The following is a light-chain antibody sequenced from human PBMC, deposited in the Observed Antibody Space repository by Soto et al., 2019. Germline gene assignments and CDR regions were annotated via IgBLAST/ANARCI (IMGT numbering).Light chain of an antibody. CDR1: RSVNNF. CDR2: DAS. Sequence: EIVLTQSPVTLSLSPGERATLSCRASRSVNNFLAWYQEKPGQAPSLLIYDASNRASDIPDRFRGSGSGTDFTLTISSLEPEDFAVYYCHQRAGWPPTFGGGTRVEIK. J-gene: IGKJ4*01. V-gene: IGKV3-11*01. CDR3: HQRAGWPPT.